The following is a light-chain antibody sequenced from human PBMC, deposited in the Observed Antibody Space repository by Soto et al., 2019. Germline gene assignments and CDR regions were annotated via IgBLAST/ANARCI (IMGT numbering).Light chain of an antibody. CDR1: SGAVGGYNF. CDR2: DVS. CDR3: CSYGGSYTWV. J-gene: IGLJ2*01. V-gene: IGLV2-11*01. Sequence: QSALTQPRSVSGSPGQSVTISCTGTSGAVGGYNFVSWYQQHPGKVPTLVIFDVSHRPSGVPDRFSGSKSGNTASLTISGLQAEDEADYYCCSYGGSYTWVFGGGTKLTVL.